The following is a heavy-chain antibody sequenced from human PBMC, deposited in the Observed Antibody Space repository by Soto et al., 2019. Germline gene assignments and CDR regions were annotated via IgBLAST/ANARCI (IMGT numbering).Heavy chain of an antibody. CDR1: GGSISSSSYY. D-gene: IGHD3-10*01. Sequence: SETLSLTCTVSGGSISSSSYYWGWIRQPPGKGLEWIGSIYYSGSTYYNPSLKSRVTISVDTSKNQFSLKLSSVTAADTAVYYCARAVTYGSGSFPSHNYYYGMDVWGQGTTVTVSS. V-gene: IGHV4-39*01. CDR3: ARAVTYGSGSFPSHNYYYGMDV. J-gene: IGHJ6*02. CDR2: IYYSGST.